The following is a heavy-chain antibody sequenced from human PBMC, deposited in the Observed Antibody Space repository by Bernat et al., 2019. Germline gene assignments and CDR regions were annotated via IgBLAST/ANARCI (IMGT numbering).Heavy chain of an antibody. V-gene: IGHV3-53*01. CDR2: IYSGGST. CDR3: ATHYDFWSGYYFGGKGVIDDAFDI. Sequence: VQLVESGGGVVQPGGSLRLSCAASGFTVSSNYMSWVRQAPGKGLEWVSVIYSGGSTYYADSVKGRFTISRDNSKNTLYLQMNSLRAEDTAVYYCATHYDFWSGYYFGGKGVIDDAFDIWGQGTMVTVSS. CDR1: GFTVSSNY. D-gene: IGHD3-3*01. J-gene: IGHJ3*02.